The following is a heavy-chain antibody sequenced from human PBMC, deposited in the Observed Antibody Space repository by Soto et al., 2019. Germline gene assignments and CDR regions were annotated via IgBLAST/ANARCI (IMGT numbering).Heavy chain of an antibody. Sequence: GGSLRLSCAASGFTFSDYEVNWVRLAPGKGLEWISYISASGATIHYADSVRGRLTISRDNAKNSVYLQMNSLRADDTGVYYCAKYYFGMGVWGQGTTVTVSS. CDR2: ISASGATI. J-gene: IGHJ6*02. V-gene: IGHV3-48*03. CDR1: GFTFSDYE. D-gene: IGHD3-10*01. CDR3: AKYYFGMGV.